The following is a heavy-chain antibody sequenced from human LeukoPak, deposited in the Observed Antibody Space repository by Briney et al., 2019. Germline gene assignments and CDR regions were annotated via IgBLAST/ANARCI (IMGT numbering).Heavy chain of an antibody. D-gene: IGHD3-10*01. CDR3: ARGRNYYGSGSQYGNWFDP. CDR2: IGTAGDT. Sequence: GGSLRLSCAAYGFTFSSYDMHWVRQATGKGVEWVSAIGTAGDTYYPGSVKGRFTISRENAKNSLYLQMNSLRAGDTAVYYCARGRNYYGSGSQYGNWFDPWGQGTLVTVSS. V-gene: IGHV3-13*01. J-gene: IGHJ5*02. CDR1: GFTFSSYD.